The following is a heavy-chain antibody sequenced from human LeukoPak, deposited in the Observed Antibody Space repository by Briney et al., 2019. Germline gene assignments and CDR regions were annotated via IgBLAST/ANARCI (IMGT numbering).Heavy chain of an antibody. J-gene: IGHJ4*02. Sequence: SGTLSLTCAVSVGSISSGNWWTWVRQSPGKGLEWIGEIYHNGTLNYNPSLKSRVTISADSFKNHFSLKLTSVTAADTAVYYCSRENGAFSPFGYWGQGILVTV. CDR2: IYHNGTL. CDR1: VGSISSGNW. D-gene: IGHD2-8*01. V-gene: IGHV4-4*02. CDR3: SRENGAFSPFGY.